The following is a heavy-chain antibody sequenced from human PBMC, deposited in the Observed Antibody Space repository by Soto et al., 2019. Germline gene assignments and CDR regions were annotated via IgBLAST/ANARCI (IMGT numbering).Heavy chain of an antibody. Sequence: GASVKVSCKASGYTFTSYGISWVRQAPGQGLEWMGWISAYNGNTNYAQKLQGRVTMTTDTSTSTAYMELRSLRSDDTAVYDCARDMLRQLVRGTAYFYYGMDVWGQGTTVTVSS. D-gene: IGHD6-13*01. CDR2: ISAYNGNT. J-gene: IGHJ6*02. CDR3: ARDMLRQLVRGTAYFYYGMDV. V-gene: IGHV1-18*01. CDR1: GYTFTSYG.